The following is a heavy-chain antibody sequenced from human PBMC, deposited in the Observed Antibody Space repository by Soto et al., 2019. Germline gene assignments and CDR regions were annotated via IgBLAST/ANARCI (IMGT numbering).Heavy chain of an antibody. J-gene: IGHJ4*02. V-gene: IGHV4-39*01. CDR2: IYYSGST. CDR1: GGSISSSSYY. D-gene: IGHD4-17*01. Sequence: QLQLQESGPGLVKPSETLSLTCTVSGGSISSSSYYWGWIRQPPGKGLEWIGSIYYSGSTYYNPSLKSRVTISVDTSKNQFSLKLSSVTAADTAVYYCARLGSGDYGGQSHLDYWGQGTLVTVSS. CDR3: ARLGSGDYGGQSHLDY.